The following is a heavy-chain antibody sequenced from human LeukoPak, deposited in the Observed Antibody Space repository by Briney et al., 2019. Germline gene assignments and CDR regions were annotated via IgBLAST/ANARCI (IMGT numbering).Heavy chain of an antibody. J-gene: IGHJ6*03. V-gene: IGHV1-18*01. CDR2: ISAYNGNT. CDR3: AGSMVRGLYYYYMDV. D-gene: IGHD3-10*01. Sequence: ASAKVSCKASGYTFTSYGISWVRQAPGQGLEWMGWISAYNGNTNYAQKLQGRVTMTTDTSTSTAYMELRSLRSDDTAVYYCAGSMVRGLYYYYMDVWGKGATVTVSS. CDR1: GYTFTSYG.